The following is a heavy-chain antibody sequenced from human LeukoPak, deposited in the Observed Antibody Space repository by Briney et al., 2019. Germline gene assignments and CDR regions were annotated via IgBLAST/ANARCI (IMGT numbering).Heavy chain of an antibody. V-gene: IGHV3-23*01. J-gene: IGHJ6*03. Sequence: GGSLRLSCEASQFTFSRFAMSWIRQAPGTGLEWVSTLSGSGTASYYADSVKGRFTTSRDNSKDTLYLQMDNLRADDTAVYYCAKHLGSHSFLFYYMDVWGTGTSVIVS. CDR1: QFTFSRFA. CDR3: AKHLGSHSFLFYYMDV. D-gene: IGHD2/OR15-2a*01. CDR2: LSGSGTAS.